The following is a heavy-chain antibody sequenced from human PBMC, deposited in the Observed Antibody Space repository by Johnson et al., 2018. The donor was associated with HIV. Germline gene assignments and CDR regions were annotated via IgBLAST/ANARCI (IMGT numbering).Heavy chain of an antibody. CDR3: ARTLWFRELLGAFGDGISLGAFDI. D-gene: IGHD3-10*01. V-gene: IGHV3-30*03. J-gene: IGHJ3*02. Sequence: QVQLVESGGGVVQPGRSLRLSCAASGFTFSSYGMHWVRQAPGKGLEWVANIKQDGSEKYYVDSVKGRFTISRDNSKNTLYLQMNSLRAEDTGVYYCARTLWFRELLGAFGDGISLGAFDIWGQGTMVTVSS. CDR1: GFTFSSYG. CDR2: IKQDGSEK.